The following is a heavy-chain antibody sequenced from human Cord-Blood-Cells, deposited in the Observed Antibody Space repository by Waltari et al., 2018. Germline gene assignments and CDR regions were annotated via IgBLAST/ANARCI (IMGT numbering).Heavy chain of an antibody. V-gene: IGHV1-69*06. CDR3: ARDRLGTHRGEGFDI. D-gene: IGHD7-27*01. CDR1: GGTFSSYA. CDR2: ITTICGTA. J-gene: IGHJ3*02. Sequence: QVQLVQSGAEVKKPGSSVKVSCKASGGTFSSYAISWVRQAPGQGLGWVGVITTICGTANDAKKLQGRVTITAYKSTSTAYMELSSLRSEDTAVYYCARDRLGTHRGEGFDIGGQGTMVTVSS.